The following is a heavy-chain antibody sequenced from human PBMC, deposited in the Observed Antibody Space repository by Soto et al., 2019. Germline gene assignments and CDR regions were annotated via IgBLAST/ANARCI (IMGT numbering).Heavy chain of an antibody. CDR2: IYWDDEK. V-gene: IGHV2-5*02. J-gene: IGHJ3*02. CDR1: GFSLSDNGVG. CDR3: AHRLTWDAFDI. Sequence: LTCTFSGFSLSDNGVGVGWIRQPPGKALEWLALIYWDDEKIYSPSLKTRLTITKDTSKNQVLLTMTNMDPVDTATYYCAHRLTWDAFDIWGQGTMVTVSS. D-gene: IGHD1-26*01.